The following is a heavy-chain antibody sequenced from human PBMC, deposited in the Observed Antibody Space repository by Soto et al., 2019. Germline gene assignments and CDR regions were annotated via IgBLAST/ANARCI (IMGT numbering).Heavy chain of an antibody. V-gene: IGHV1-8*01. D-gene: IGHD3-22*01. Sequence: QVQLVQSGAEVKKPGASVKVSCKASGYTFTSYDINWVRQATGQGLEWMGWMNPNSGNTGYAQKFQGRVTMTRNTSISTAYMELSSLRSEDTAVYYCARGPWYYDSSGSPNNDYWGQGTLVTVSS. CDR2: MNPNSGNT. CDR3: ARGPWYYDSSGSPNNDY. J-gene: IGHJ4*02. CDR1: GYTFTSYD.